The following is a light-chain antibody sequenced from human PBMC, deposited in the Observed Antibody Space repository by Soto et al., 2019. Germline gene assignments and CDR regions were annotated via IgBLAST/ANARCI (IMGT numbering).Light chain of an antibody. CDR3: CSYAGSRPMV. J-gene: IGLJ2*01. Sequence: QSALTQPASVSGSPGQSITISCTGTSSDVGSYNLVSWYQQHPGKAPKLMIYGGSKRPSGVSKRFSGSKSGNAASLTISGLQAVDEADYYCCSYAGSRPMVFGRGTKLTVL. CDR1: SSDVGSYNL. CDR2: GGS. V-gene: IGLV2-23*01.